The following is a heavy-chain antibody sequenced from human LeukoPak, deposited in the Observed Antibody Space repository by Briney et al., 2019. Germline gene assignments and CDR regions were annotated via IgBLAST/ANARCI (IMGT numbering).Heavy chain of an antibody. D-gene: IGHD4-11*01. J-gene: IGHJ4*02. CDR2: IYYSGST. Sequence: SATLSLTCTVSGGSISSNTQYWSWIRQPPGKGPEWLGSIYYSGSTYYNPSLKSRVTISADTSKNQFSLKLSSVTAADTALYYCARHHSEEVGPYFDYWGQGILVTVSS. V-gene: IGHV4-39*01. CDR1: GGSISSNTQY. CDR3: ARHHSEEVGPYFDY.